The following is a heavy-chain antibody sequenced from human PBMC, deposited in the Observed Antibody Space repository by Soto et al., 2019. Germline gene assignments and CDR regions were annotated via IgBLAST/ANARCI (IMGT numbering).Heavy chain of an antibody. J-gene: IGHJ4*02. CDR2: KYFSGRA. V-gene: IGHV4-31*03. CDR3: ARGHGRNFDY. Sequence: SETLSLTCTVSGGSITSGDYYWSWIRQQPGKGLEWIGYKYFSGRAHYSPSLKSRLTISADTSKNQFSLKLSSVTAADTAVYYCARGHGRNFDYWGQGTLVTVSS. CDR1: GGSITSGDYY.